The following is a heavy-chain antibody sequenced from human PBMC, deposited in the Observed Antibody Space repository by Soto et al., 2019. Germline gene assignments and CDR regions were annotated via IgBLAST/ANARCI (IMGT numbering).Heavy chain of an antibody. CDR3: AKDILFGETSYYYGIDV. CDR2: ISWNSARI. Sequence: EVQLVESGGGLVQPGRSLRLSCGASGFTFDDYAMHWVRQAPGKGLEWVSGISWNSARIDYSDSAKGRFTVSRDNAKNSLYLQMNSLRAKDTALYYCAKDILFGETSYYYGIDVWGQGTTVTVSS. CDR1: GFTFDDYA. J-gene: IGHJ6*02. D-gene: IGHD3-10*01. V-gene: IGHV3-9*01.